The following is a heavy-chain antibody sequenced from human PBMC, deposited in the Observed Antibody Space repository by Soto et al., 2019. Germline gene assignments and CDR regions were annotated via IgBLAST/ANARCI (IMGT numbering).Heavy chain of an antibody. CDR3: ARGGVPAAIEYNWFDP. J-gene: IGHJ5*02. CDR1: GYTFTSYG. V-gene: IGHV1-18*04. D-gene: IGHD2-2*02. CDR2: ISAYNGNT. Sequence: AAGKVPCKASGYTFTSYGISWVRQAPGQGLEWMGWISAYNGNTNYAQKLQGRVTMTTDTSTSTAYMELRSLRSDDTAVYYCARGGVPAAIEYNWFDPWGQGTLVTVSS.